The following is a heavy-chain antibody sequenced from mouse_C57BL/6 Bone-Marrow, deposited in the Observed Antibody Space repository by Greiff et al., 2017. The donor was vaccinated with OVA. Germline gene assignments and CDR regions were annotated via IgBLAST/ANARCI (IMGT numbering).Heavy chain of an antibody. V-gene: IGHV1-5*01. Sequence: EVQLQQSGPVLARPGASVKMSCKTSGYTFTSYWMHWVKQRPGQGLEWIGAIYPGNSDTSYNQKFKGKAKLTAVTSASTAYMELSSLTKEDSAVYYCTRSCPRWYFDVWGTGTTVTVSS. CDR2: IYPGNSDT. CDR3: TRSCPRWYFDV. CDR1: GYTFTSYW. J-gene: IGHJ1*03.